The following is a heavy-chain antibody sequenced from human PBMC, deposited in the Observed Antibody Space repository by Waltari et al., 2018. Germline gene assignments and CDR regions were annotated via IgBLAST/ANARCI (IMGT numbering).Heavy chain of an antibody. J-gene: IGHJ4*02. CDR1: GYSISSGYY. D-gene: IGHD3-10*01. Sequence: QVQLQESGPGLVKPSETLSLTCAVSGYSISSGYYWGWIRQPPGKGLEWIGSIYHSGSTYYNPSLKSRVTIAVDTSKNQFSLKLSSVTAADTAVYYCARDVWHRLTGGESFDYWGQGTLVTVSS. V-gene: IGHV4-38-2*02. CDR2: IYHSGST. CDR3: ARDVWHRLTGGESFDY.